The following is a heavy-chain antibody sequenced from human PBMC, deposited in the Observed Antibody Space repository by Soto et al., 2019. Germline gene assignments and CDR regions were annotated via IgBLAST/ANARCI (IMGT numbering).Heavy chain of an antibody. V-gene: IGHV4-39*01. CDR2: VYYSGNA. D-gene: IGHD3-9*01. J-gene: IGHJ4*02. Sequence: QLQLQESGPGLVKPSETLSLTCSVSDDSINSDKYYWGWIRQPPGKGLEWIGRVYYSGNAYYNPSRQTGGTISLDTSTSQFSLKLNLVSAADSAVYFCARLEGLATISCYFDFWGPGALVTVSS. CDR3: ARLEGLATISCYFDF. CDR1: DDSINSDKYY.